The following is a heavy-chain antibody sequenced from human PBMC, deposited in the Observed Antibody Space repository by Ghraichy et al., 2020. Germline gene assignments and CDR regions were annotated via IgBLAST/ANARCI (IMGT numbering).Heavy chain of an antibody. CDR3: ARLPRRAGMRGY. CDR1: GGSFSGYY. V-gene: IGHV4-34*01. CDR2: INHSGST. Sequence: SQTLSLTCAVYGGSFSGYYWSWIRQPPGKGLEWIGEINHSGSTNYNPSLKSRVTISVDTSKNQFSLKLSSVTAADTAVYYCARLPRRAGMRGYWGQGTLVTVSS. J-gene: IGHJ4*02.